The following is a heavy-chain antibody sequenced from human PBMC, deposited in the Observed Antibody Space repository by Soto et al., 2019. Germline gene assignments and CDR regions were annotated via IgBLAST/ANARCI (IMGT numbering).Heavy chain of an antibody. V-gene: IGHV1-8*01. D-gene: IGHD2-8*01. CDR3: AKDRGYCHNGVCYLSHYYGLDV. CDR1: GYTFTSYD. Sequence: GAAVKVSCKASGYTFTSYDINWVRQATGQGLEWMGWMNPNSGNTGYAQKFQGRVTMTRNTSISTAYMELNTLRAEDTAVYYCAKDRGYCHNGVCYLSHYYGLDVWGQGATVTVSS. J-gene: IGHJ6*02. CDR2: MNPNSGNT.